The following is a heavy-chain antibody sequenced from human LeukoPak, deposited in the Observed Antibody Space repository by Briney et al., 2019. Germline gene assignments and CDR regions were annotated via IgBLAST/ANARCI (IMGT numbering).Heavy chain of an antibody. CDR2: IKSKTDGGTT. J-gene: IGHJ4*02. D-gene: IGHD2-2*01. Sequence: GGPLRLSCAASGFNFNNAWMSWVRQAPGKGLEWVGHIKSKTDGGTTDYAAPVKGRFTISRDDSKNTLYLQMNSLKTEDTAVYYCTTDLTSASYYYWGQGTLVTVSS. V-gene: IGHV3-15*01. CDR1: GFNFNNAW. CDR3: TTDLTSASYYY.